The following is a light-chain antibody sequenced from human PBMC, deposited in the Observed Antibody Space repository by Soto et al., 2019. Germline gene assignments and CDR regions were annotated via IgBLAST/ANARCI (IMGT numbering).Light chain of an antibody. V-gene: IGLV2-14*02. J-gene: IGLJ3*02. Sequence: QSALTQPASVSGSPGQSITISCTGGSTDVGSYNRVSWYRQHPGKAPQLMIYEVANRPSGVSNRFSGSKSGNTASLTIFGLQAEDEADYFCSSFTTSDTWVIGGGTKLTVL. CDR1: STDVGSYNR. CDR3: SSFTTSDTWV. CDR2: EVA.